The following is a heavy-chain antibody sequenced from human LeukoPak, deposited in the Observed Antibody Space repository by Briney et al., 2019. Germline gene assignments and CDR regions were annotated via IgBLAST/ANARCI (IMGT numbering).Heavy chain of an antibody. J-gene: IGHJ4*02. CDR2: ISGSGGST. Sequence: HPGGSLRLSCAASGFTFSSYGMSWVRQAPGKGLEWVSAISGSGGSTYYADSVKGRFTISRDNSKNTLYLQMNSLRAEDTAVYYCARGGEEYYYRYLVDYWGQGTLVTVSS. D-gene: IGHD3-10*01. V-gene: IGHV3-23*01. CDR1: GFTFSSYG. CDR3: ARGGEEYYYRYLVDY.